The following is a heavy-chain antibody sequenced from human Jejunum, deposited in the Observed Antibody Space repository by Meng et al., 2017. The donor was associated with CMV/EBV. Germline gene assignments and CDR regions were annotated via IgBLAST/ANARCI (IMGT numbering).Heavy chain of an antibody. J-gene: IGHJ4*02. CDR2: MNGDGSSI. CDR1: GFTFSTYW. Sequence: EVQLVESGXGLFQHGESLRLTCAASGFTFSTYWMHWARQTPGKGLEWVSRMNGDGSSISYRDSVKGRFTISRDNAKNTLFLQMISLRDEDTAVYYCARSPGGYFDSWGQGTLVTVSS. CDR3: ARSPGGYFDS. V-gene: IGHV3-74*01.